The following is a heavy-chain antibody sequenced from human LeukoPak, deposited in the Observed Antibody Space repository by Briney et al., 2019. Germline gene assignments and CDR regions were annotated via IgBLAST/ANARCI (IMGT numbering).Heavy chain of an antibody. J-gene: IGHJ4*02. D-gene: IGHD2-2*01. Sequence: GGSLRLSCAASGFTFSSYAMHWVRQAPGKGLEWVAVISYDGSNKYYADSVKGRFTISRDNSMNTLYLQVNSLRPEDTAVYYCARASRGYCSSTSCYAAHFDYWGQGTLVTVSS. CDR2: ISYDGSNK. CDR1: GFTFSSYA. V-gene: IGHV3-30*03. CDR3: ARASRGYCSSTSCYAAHFDY.